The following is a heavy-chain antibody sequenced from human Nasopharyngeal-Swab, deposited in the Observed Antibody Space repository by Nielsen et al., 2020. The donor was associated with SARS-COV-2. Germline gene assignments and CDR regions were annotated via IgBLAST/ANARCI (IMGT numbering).Heavy chain of an antibody. V-gene: IGHV3-11*01. J-gene: IGHJ6*02. CDR2: ISSSDSIR. Sequence: WIRESPGKGLEGVSDISSSDSIRYYADSVKGRFTISRDNAKNSLYLQMNSLRAEDTAVYYCARAGAVAGTSRSRYYYGMDVWGQGTTVTVSS. D-gene: IGHD6-19*01. CDR3: ARAGAVAGTSRSRYYYGMDV.